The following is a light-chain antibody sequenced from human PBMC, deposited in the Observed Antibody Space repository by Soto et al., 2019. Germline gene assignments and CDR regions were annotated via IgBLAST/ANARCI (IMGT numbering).Light chain of an antibody. Sequence: DIVMTQTPLSRSVTPGQPASISFNSSHGLLHSDGKTYLYWFLQKPGQPPQLLMYGVSNRFSGVPDRFSGSGSGTDYTLKISRVEADDVGVYYCMQGIQLPNTFGQGTRLEIK. CDR2: GVS. CDR1: HGLLHSDGKTY. CDR3: MQGIQLPNT. V-gene: IGKV2D-29*01. J-gene: IGKJ5*01.